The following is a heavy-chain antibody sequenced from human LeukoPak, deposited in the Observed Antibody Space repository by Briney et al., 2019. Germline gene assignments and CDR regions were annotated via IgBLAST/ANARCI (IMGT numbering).Heavy chain of an antibody. CDR2: IWYDGSNK. V-gene: IGHV3-33*06. CDR1: GFTVSSYG. Sequence: GGSLRLSCAASGFTVSSYGMHWVRQAPGKGLEWVAVIWYDGSNKYYTDSVKGRFIISRDNSKNTLYLQMNSLRAEDTAVYYCAKDDWTLGTWAPDHWGQGTLVTVSS. D-gene: IGHD7-27*01. J-gene: IGHJ4*02. CDR3: AKDDWTLGTWAPDH.